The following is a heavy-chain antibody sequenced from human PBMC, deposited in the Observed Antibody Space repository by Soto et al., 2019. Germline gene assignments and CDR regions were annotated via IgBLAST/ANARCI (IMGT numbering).Heavy chain of an antibody. J-gene: IGHJ4*02. CDR2: IYWNDDK. V-gene: IGHV2-5*01. CDR3: AHRLRIAVAGYFDY. Sequence: GPTLVNPTHTLTLTCTFSGFSLSTSVVGVGWIRQPPGKALEWLALIYWNDDKRYSPSLKSRLTITKDTSKNQVVLTMTNMDPVDTATYYCAHRLRIAVAGYFDYWGQGTLVTVSS. D-gene: IGHD6-19*01. CDR1: GFSLSTSVVG.